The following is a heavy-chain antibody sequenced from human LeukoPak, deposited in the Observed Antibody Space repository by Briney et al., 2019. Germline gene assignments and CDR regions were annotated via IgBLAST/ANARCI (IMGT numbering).Heavy chain of an antibody. V-gene: IGHV1-2*02. D-gene: IGHD1-14*01. Sequence: GASVKVSCKASGYTFTGYYMHWVRQAPGQGLEWMGWINPKTGGTSYAQKFQGRVTLKRDTSISTVNMELSRLTSDDTAVYYCARATAENDHWGQGTLVTVSS. CDR2: INPKTGGT. CDR3: ARATAENDH. J-gene: IGHJ4*02. CDR1: GYTFTGYY.